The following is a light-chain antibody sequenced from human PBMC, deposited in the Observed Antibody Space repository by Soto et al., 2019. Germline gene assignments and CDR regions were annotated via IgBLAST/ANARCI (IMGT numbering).Light chain of an antibody. CDR1: QSISSY. J-gene: IGKJ3*01. Sequence: DIQMTQSPSSLSASVGDRVTITCRASQSISSYLNWYQQKPGKAPKLLIYAASSLQRGVPSRFSGSGSGTEFTLPISSLQPKDFATYYCQQSYSTLFTFGPGTKVDIK. CDR3: QQSYSTLFT. V-gene: IGKV1-39*01. CDR2: AAS.